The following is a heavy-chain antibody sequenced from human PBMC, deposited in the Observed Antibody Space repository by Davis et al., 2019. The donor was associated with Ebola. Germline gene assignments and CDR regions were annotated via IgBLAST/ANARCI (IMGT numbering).Heavy chain of an antibody. CDR3: AKVGPIYGLLGGYGMDV. J-gene: IGHJ6*02. D-gene: IGHD1-26*01. CDR1: GGSFSGYY. Sequence: GGSLRLSCAVYGGSFSGYYWSWVRQAPGKGLEWVANIKQDGSEKYYVDSVKGRFTISRDNAKNSLYLQMNSLRAEDTAVYYCAKVGPIYGLLGGYGMDVWGQGTTVTVSS. V-gene: IGHV3-7*03. CDR2: IKQDGSEK.